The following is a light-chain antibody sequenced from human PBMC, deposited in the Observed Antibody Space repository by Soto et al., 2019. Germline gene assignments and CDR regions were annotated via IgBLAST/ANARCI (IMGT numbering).Light chain of an antibody. J-gene: IGKJ2*01. Sequence: EIVLTQSPGTLSLSPGEGATLSCRASQSVSSTFLAWYQQKPGQAPRLLIFAAPSRATGIPDRFSGSGSGTDFTLTISRLEPEDFALYYCQQYGNSPPTFGQGTKLEI. CDR3: QQYGNSPPT. V-gene: IGKV3-20*01. CDR2: AAP. CDR1: QSVSSTF.